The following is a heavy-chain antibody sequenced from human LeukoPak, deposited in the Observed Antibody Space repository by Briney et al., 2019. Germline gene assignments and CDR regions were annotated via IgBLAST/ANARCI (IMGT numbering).Heavy chain of an antibody. V-gene: IGHV4-39*01. J-gene: IGHJ4*02. CDR1: GGSISSSSYY. D-gene: IGHD3-10*01. Sequence: SETLSLTCTVSGGSISSSSYYWGWIRQPPGKGLEWIGSIYYSGSTYYNPSLKSRVTISVDTSKNQFSLKLSSVSAADTAVYYCARPYSGTRPPDYWGQGTLVTVSS. CDR2: IYYSGST. CDR3: ARPYSGTRPPDY.